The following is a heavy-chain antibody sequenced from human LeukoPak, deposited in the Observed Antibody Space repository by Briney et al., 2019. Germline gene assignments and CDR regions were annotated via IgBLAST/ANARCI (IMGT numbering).Heavy chain of an antibody. Sequence: GASVKVSCKASGGTFSSYAISWVRQAPGQGLEWMGGIIPIFGTANYARKFQGRVTITTDESTSTAYMELSSLRSEDTAVYYCARGAPGIVGATEHTPSFDYWGQGTLVTVSS. CDR3: ARGAPGIVGATEHTPSFDY. V-gene: IGHV1-69*05. CDR2: IIPIFGTA. J-gene: IGHJ4*02. CDR1: GGTFSSYA. D-gene: IGHD1-26*01.